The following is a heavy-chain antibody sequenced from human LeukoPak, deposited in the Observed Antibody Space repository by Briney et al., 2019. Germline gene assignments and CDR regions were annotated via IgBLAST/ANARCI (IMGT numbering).Heavy chain of an antibody. D-gene: IGHD6-19*01. V-gene: IGHV3-30-3*01. CDR2: ISYDGSNK. J-gene: IGHJ4*02. Sequence: GGSLRLSCAASGFTFSSYAMHWVRQAPGKGLEWVAVISYDGSNKYYADSVKGRFTISRDNSKNTLYLQMNSLRAEDTAVYYCARVFGPRGAVAGPRAAHFDYWGQGTLVTVSS. CDR3: ARVFGPRGAVAGPRAAHFDY. CDR1: GFTFSSYA.